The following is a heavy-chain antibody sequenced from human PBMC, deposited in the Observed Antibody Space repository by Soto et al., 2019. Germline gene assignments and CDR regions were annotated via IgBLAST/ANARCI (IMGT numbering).Heavy chain of an antibody. V-gene: IGHV1-18*01. CDR1: GNTFSRYG. D-gene: IGHD2-15*01. J-gene: IGHJ4*02. CDR2: ISPYNGNT. CDR3: ARGALLSPNFY. Sequence: QVQLVQSGAEVKKPGASVKVSCEASGNTFSRYGISWVRQAPGQGLEWMGWISPYNGNTNYAQKFQGRVTMTTDASTTSAYMELRSLRSDDTAVYYCARGALLSPNFYWGQGTPVTVSS.